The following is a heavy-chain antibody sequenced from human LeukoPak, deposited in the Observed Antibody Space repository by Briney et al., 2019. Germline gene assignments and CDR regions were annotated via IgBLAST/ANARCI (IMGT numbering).Heavy chain of an antibody. CDR1: GGSFSGYY. D-gene: IGHD3-22*01. J-gene: IGHJ2*01. CDR3: AKNTYYYDSSGYPAPDWYFDL. Sequence: SETLSLTCAVYGGSFSGYYWSWIRQPPGKGLEWIGSIYYSGSTYYNPSLKSRVTISVDTSKNQFSLKLSSVTAADTAVYYCAKNTYYYDSSGYPAPDWYFDLWGRGTLVTVSS. CDR2: IYYSGST. V-gene: IGHV4-34*01.